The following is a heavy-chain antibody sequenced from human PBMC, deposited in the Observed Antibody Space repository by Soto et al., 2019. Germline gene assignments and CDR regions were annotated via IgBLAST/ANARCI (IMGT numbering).Heavy chain of an antibody. CDR3: ASSSDSSGYILRFDY. CDR1: GGSISSGGYY. V-gene: IGHV4-31*03. CDR2: IYYSGST. Sequence: QVQLQESGPGLVKPSQTLSLTCTVSGGSISSGGYYWSWIRQHPGKGLEWIGYIYYSGSTYYNPSLQSRVTISVDTSKNAFSLKLSSVTAADTAVYYCASSSDSSGYILRFDYWGQETLVTVSS. J-gene: IGHJ4*02. D-gene: IGHD3-22*01.